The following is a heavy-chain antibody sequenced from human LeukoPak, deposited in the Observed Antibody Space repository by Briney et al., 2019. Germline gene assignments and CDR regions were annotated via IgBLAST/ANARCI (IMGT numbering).Heavy chain of an antibody. D-gene: IGHD2-15*01. Sequence: SETLSLTCIVSGGSISSSSHYWGWIRQPPGKGLEWIGSIYYSGSTYYSPSLKSRVTISVDTSKNQFSLKLRSVTATDTAVYHCARHWAYCSGGTCYSFDDWGQGTLVTVSS. CDR3: ARHWAYCSGGTCYSFDD. CDR1: GGSISSSSHY. J-gene: IGHJ4*02. V-gene: IGHV4-39*01. CDR2: IYYSGST.